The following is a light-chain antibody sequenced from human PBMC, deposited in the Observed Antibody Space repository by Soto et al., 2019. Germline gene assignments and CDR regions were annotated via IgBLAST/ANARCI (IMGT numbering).Light chain of an antibody. V-gene: IGLV4-69*01. Sequence: QPVLTQSPSASASLGASVKLTCTLSSGHSSYAIAWHQQQPEKGPRYLMKLSSDGSHSKGDGIPDRFSGSSSGAERYLTISSLPSEDEADYYCQTWDTGDRVVFGGGTKLTVL. J-gene: IGLJ2*01. CDR2: LSSDGSH. CDR1: SGHSSYA. CDR3: QTWDTGDRVV.